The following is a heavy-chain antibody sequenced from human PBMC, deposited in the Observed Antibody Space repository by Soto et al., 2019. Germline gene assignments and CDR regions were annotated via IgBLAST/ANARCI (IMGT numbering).Heavy chain of an antibody. D-gene: IGHD3-3*01. CDR1: GFTFSSYA. Sequence: GGSLRLSCAASGFTFSSYAMHWVRQAPGKGLEWVAVISYDGSNKYYADSVKGRFTISRDNSNNTLYLQMNSLRAEDTAVYYCAMSIFGVVATPDLDYWGQGTLVTVSS. CDR3: AMSIFGVVATPDLDY. J-gene: IGHJ4*02. V-gene: IGHV3-30-3*01. CDR2: ISYDGSNK.